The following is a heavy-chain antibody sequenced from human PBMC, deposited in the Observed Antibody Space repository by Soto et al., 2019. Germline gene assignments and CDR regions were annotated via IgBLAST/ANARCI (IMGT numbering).Heavy chain of an antibody. V-gene: IGHV3-21*01. CDR1: GFTFSSYS. Sequence: PGGSLRLSCAASGFTFSSYSMNWVRQAPGKGLEWVSSISSSSSYIYYADSVKGRFTISRDNAKNSLYLQMNSLRAEDTAVYYCAGRGAVVPAAIQDYYYGMDVWGQGTTVTVSS. D-gene: IGHD2-2*01. CDR2: ISSSSSYI. CDR3: AGRGAVVPAAIQDYYYGMDV. J-gene: IGHJ6*02.